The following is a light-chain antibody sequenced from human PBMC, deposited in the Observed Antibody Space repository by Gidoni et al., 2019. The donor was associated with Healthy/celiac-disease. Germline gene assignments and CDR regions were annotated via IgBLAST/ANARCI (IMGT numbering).Light chain of an antibody. Sequence: DIQLTQSPSFLSASVGDRVTITCRASQGISSYLAWYQQKPGKAPKLLIYAASTLQSGVPSRFSGSGSGTEFTLTISSLQPEDFATYYCQQLNSYPMYTFGQXTKLEIK. V-gene: IGKV1-9*01. CDR3: QQLNSYPMYT. J-gene: IGKJ2*01. CDR1: QGISSY. CDR2: AAS.